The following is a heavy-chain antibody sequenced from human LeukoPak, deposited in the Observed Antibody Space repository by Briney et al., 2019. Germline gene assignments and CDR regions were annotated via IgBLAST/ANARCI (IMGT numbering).Heavy chain of an antibody. Sequence: ASVKVSCKLSGSTLSEFSIHWVRQAPGKGPEWMGSFDPEDGEISYAQKFQGRVTMTGDTSTDTAYMELSSLRSEDTAVYYCVLVWRGYSDNDYWGQGTLVTVSS. CDR3: VLVWRGYSDNDY. J-gene: IGHJ4*02. CDR1: GSTLSEFS. V-gene: IGHV1-24*01. D-gene: IGHD3-3*01. CDR2: FDPEDGEI.